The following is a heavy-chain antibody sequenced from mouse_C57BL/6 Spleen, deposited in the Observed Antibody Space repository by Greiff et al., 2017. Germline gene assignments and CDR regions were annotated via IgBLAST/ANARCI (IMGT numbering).Heavy chain of an antibody. CDR2: INPSSGYT. CDR3: AREMATAFAY. CDR1: GYTFTSYT. D-gene: IGHD1-2*01. Sequence: VKLMESGAELARPGASVKMSCKASGYTFTSYTMHWVKQRPGQGLEWIGYINPSSGYTKYNQKFKDKATLTVDKSCSTAYMQLSSLTSEDAAVYYCAREMATAFAYWGQGTLVTVSA. V-gene: IGHV1-4*01. J-gene: IGHJ3*01.